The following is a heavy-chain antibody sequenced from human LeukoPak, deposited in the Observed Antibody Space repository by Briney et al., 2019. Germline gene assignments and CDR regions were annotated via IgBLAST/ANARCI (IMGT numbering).Heavy chain of an antibody. D-gene: IGHD6-19*01. CDR1: GFTFSSYA. J-gene: IGHJ4*02. Sequence: GGSLRLSCAASGFTFSSYAMSWVRQAPGKGLEWVSAISGSGGSTHYADSVKGRFTIPRDNSKNTLYLQMNSLRAEDTAVYYCAKVPAYSSGWYAGPYDYWGQGTLVTVSS. V-gene: IGHV3-23*01. CDR2: ISGSGGST. CDR3: AKVPAYSSGWYAGPYDY.